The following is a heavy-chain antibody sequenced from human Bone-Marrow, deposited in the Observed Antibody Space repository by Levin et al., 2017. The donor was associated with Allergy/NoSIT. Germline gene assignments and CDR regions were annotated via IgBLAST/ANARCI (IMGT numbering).Heavy chain of an antibody. CDR2: ISYDGSND. CDR1: GFTFSSHG. V-gene: IGHV3-30*18. J-gene: IGHJ4*02. CDR3: AKDRRAYSGSPDY. Sequence: GGSLRLSCAVSGFTFSSHGMHWVRQAPGKGLEWVAVISYDGSNDYYADSVKGRFTISRDNSKNTVYLQMNSLRAEDTALYYCAKDRRAYSGSPDYWGQGPLVTVSS. D-gene: IGHD1-26*01.